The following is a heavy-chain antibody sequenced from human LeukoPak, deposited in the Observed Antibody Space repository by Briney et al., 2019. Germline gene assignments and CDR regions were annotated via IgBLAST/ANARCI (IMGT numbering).Heavy chain of an antibody. CDR3: AREGYSSGWLDY. CDR1: GGSINTRSYF. Sequence: PSETLSLSRSASGGSINTRSYFWGWIRQPPGKGLEWIGSIYYSGSTYYNPSLKSRVTISVDTSKNQFSLKLSSVTAADTAVYYCAREGYSSGWLDYWGQGTLVTVSS. V-gene: IGHV4-39*07. D-gene: IGHD6-19*01. CDR2: IYYSGST. J-gene: IGHJ4*02.